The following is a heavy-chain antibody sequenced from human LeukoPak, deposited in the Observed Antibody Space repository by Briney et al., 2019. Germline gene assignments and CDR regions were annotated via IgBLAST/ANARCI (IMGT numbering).Heavy chain of an antibody. V-gene: IGHV3-23*01. Sequence: GGSLRLSCAASGFTFSSYAMNWARQAPGKGLEWVSTITGSGGDTYYADSVKGRFTTSRDNSKNTLYLQMNSLRAEDTAIYYCAKDPYVGGGYHFDSWGQGSLVTVSS. D-gene: IGHD3-22*01. CDR3: AKDPYVGGGYHFDS. CDR1: GFTFSSYA. CDR2: ITGSGGDT. J-gene: IGHJ4*02.